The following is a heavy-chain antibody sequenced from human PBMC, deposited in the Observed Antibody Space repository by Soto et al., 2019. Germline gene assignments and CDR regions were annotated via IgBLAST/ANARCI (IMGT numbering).Heavy chain of an antibody. CDR3: VKEGKMGVEGFDF. Sequence: EMQLLESGGDLVQPGGSLRLSCATSGFTFSDHAMHWVRQDPGEGLEWVSGIRGDLVTTPYADSVNGRFTISRDNSKNTLYLQMNSLRAEDTAIYYCVKEGKMGVEGFDFWGQGTLVTVSS. J-gene: IGHJ4*02. D-gene: IGHD1-26*01. CDR2: IRGDLVTT. CDR1: GFTFSDHA. V-gene: IGHV3-23*01.